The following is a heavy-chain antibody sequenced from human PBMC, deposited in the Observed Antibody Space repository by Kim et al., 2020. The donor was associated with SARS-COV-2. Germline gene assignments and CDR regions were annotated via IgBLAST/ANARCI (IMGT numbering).Heavy chain of an antibody. J-gene: IGHJ6*02. CDR3: ARVDFTLSSYYYGMDV. D-gene: IGHD3-3*01. V-gene: IGHV4-4*07. CDR2: IYTSGST. Sequence: SETLSLTCTVSGGSISSYYWSWIRQPAGKGLEWMGRIYTSGSTNYNPSLKSRVTMSVDTSKNQFSLKLSSVTAADTAVYYCARVDFTLSSYYYGMDVWGQGTTVTVSS. CDR1: GGSISSYY.